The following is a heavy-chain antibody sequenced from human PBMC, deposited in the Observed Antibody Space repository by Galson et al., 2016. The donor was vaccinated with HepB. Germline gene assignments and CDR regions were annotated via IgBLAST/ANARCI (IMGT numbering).Heavy chain of an antibody. CDR1: GFTFGSYA. Sequence: SLRLSCAASGFTFGSYAMHWVRQAPGKGLELVSSISGSGASTTYADSVKGRFTITRDNSKNALHLQMNSLRAEDTAMYFCARHFSGSYLGQGTLVTVSS. D-gene: IGHD3-22*01. J-gene: IGHJ4*02. CDR2: ISGSGAST. V-gene: IGHV3-23*01. CDR3: ARHFSGSY.